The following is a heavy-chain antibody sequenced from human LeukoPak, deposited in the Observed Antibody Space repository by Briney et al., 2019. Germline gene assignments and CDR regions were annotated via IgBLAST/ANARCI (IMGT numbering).Heavy chain of an antibody. V-gene: IGHV4-34*01. CDR3: ARPRTSSRYFQH. D-gene: IGHD3-10*01. Sequence: SETLSLTCAVYGGSFSGYYWSWIRQPPGKGLEWSGEINHSGSTNYNPSLKSRVTISVDTSKNQFSLKLSSVTAADTAVYYCARPRTSSRYFQHWGQGTLVTVSS. CDR2: INHSGST. CDR1: GGSFSGYY. J-gene: IGHJ1*01.